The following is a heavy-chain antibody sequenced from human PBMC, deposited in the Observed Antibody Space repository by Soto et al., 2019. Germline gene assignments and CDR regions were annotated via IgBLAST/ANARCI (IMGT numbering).Heavy chain of an antibody. V-gene: IGHV4-34*01. D-gene: IGHD2-2*01. J-gene: IGHJ6*02. CDR1: GGSISSGGYY. Sequence: PSETLSLTCAVSGGSISSGGYYWSWILQPRGKGLEWIGEINHSGSTNYNPSLKSRVTISVDTSKNQFSLKLTSVTAADTAVYDCARGFRVVQVARRAYYYYYGLDVWGQGTTVTVSS. CDR3: ARGFRVVQVARRAYYYYYGLDV. CDR2: INHSGST.